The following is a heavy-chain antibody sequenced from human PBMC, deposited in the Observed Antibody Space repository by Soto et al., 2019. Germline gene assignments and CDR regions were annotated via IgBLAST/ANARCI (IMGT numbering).Heavy chain of an antibody. D-gene: IGHD1-7*01. V-gene: IGHV3-23*01. CDR3: AKDPWYNWNYEVWFEP. CDR2: VSGSGGTT. CDR1: EFTFSSYA. Sequence: PVWSLRLSCTTSEFTFSSYALCWVLKNPFKGLEWVSGVSGSGGTTYYADFVKGRFTISRDYSKNTLFLQMNTLRPEDTAIYYCAKDPWYNWNYEVWFEPWGQGTLVTVSS. J-gene: IGHJ5*02.